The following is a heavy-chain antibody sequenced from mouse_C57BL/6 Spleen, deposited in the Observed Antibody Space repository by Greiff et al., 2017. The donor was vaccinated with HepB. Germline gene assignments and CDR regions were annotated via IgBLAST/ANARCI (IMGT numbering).Heavy chain of an antibody. J-gene: IGHJ3*01. CDR2: IYPRDGSN. D-gene: IGHD3-3*01. CDR3: ASRAGSAWFAY. V-gene: IGHV1-85*01. CDR1: GYTFTSYD. Sequence: QVQLQQSGPELVKPGASVKLSCKASGYTFTSYDINWVKQRPGQGLEWIGWIYPRDGSNKYNEKFKGKATLTVDTSSSTGYMELHSLTSEDSAVYFCASRAGSAWFAYWGQGTLVTVSA.